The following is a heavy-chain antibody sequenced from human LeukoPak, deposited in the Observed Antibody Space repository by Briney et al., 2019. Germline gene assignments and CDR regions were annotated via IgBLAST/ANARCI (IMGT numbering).Heavy chain of an antibody. CDR1: GFTFSSYS. V-gene: IGHV3-21*01. CDR3: ARDPSPCGGDCYSNYYYGMDV. Sequence: GGSLRLSCAASGFTFSSYSMNWVRQAPGKGLEWVSSISSSSSYIYYADSVKGRFTISRDNAKNSLYLQMNSLRAEDTAVYYCARDPSPCGGDCYSNYYYGMDVWGQGTTVTVSS. J-gene: IGHJ6*02. D-gene: IGHD2-21*02. CDR2: ISSSSSYI.